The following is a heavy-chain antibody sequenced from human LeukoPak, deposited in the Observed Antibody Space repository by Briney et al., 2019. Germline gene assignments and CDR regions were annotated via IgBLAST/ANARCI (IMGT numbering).Heavy chain of an antibody. CDR2: IIPIFGTA. D-gene: IGHD2-2*01. CDR1: GGTFSSYA. V-gene: IGHV1-69*13. CDR3: ARVVVPAENSRFDY. Sequence: ASVKVSCRASGGTFSSYAISWVRQAPGQGLEWRGGIIPIFGTANYAQKFQGRVTITADESTSTAYMELSSLRSEDTAVYYCARVVVPAENSRFDYWGQGTLVTVSS. J-gene: IGHJ4*02.